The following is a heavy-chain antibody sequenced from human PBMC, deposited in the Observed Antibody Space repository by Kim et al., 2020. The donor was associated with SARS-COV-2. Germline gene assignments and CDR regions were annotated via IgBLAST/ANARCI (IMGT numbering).Heavy chain of an antibody. V-gene: IGHV4-34*01. CDR1: GGSFSGYY. Sequence: SETLSLTCAVYGGSFSGYYWSWIRQPPGKGLEWIGEINHSGSTNYNPSLKSRVTISVDTSKNQFSLKLSSVTAADTAVYYCGRGGGGYSLGNWGQGTLVTVSS. D-gene: IGHD5-18*01. CDR3: GRGGGGYSLGN. J-gene: IGHJ4*02. CDR2: INHSGST.